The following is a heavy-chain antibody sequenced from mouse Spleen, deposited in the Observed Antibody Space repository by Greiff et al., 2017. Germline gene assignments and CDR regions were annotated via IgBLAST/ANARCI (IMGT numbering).Heavy chain of an antibody. J-gene: IGHJ3*01. CDR1: GYTFTSYW. D-gene: IGHD2-4*01. CDR2: IDPISGGT. CDR3: AREWDYDSLAY. V-gene: IGHV1-72*01. Sequence: QVQLQQSGAELVKPGASVKLSCKASGYTFTSYWMHWVKQRPGRGLEWIGRIDPISGGTKYNEKFKSKATLTVDKPSSTAYMQLSSLTSEDSAVYYCAREWDYDSLAYWGQGTLVTVSA.